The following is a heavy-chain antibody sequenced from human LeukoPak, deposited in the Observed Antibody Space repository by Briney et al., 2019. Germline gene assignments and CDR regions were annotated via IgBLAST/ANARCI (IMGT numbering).Heavy chain of an antibody. J-gene: IGHJ3*02. V-gene: IGHV4-59*08. CDR1: GGSISSYY. D-gene: IGHD1-26*01. Sequence: PSETLSLTCTVSGGSISSYYWSWIRQPPGKELEWIGHIYYSGSTNYNPSLKSRVTISVDTFKNQFSLKLSSLTAADTAVYYCARLGGSYINAFDIWGQGTMVTVSS. CDR3: ARLGGSYINAFDI. CDR2: IYYSGST.